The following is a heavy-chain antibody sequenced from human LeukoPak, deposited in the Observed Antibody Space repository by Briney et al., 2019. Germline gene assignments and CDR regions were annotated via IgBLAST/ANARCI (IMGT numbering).Heavy chain of an antibody. CDR1: GGSFSGYY. CDR2: INHSGST. CDR3: ARGPLPTTDKPFDY. Sequence: SETLSLTCAVYGGSFSGYYWSWIRQPPGKGLEWIGEINHSGSTNYNPSLKSRVTISVDTSKNQFSLKLSSVTAADTAVYYCARGPLPTTDKPFDYWGQGTLVTVSS. D-gene: IGHD4-17*01. V-gene: IGHV4-34*01. J-gene: IGHJ4*02.